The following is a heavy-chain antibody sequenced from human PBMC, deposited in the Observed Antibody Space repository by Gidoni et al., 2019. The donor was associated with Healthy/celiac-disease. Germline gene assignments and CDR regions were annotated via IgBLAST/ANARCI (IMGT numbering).Heavy chain of an antibody. J-gene: IGHJ5*02. D-gene: IGHD4-17*01. Sequence: IYGIYGMHLVRQAPGKGLEWVAVIWYDGSNKYYADPVKGRFTISRDNSKNTLYLQMNSLRAEETAVYYCAREGYGDYGGWFDPWGQGTLVTVSS. CDR1: IYGIYG. V-gene: IGHV3-33*01. CDR3: AREGYGDYGGWFDP. CDR2: IWYDGSNK.